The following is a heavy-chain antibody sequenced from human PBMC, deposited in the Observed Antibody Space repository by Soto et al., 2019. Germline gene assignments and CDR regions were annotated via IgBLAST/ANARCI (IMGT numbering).Heavy chain of an antibody. V-gene: IGHV3-74*01. J-gene: IGHJ4*02. CDR2: IKTDGSIT. CDR3: TRDQDTYGQAVFDS. CDR1: GFTLSSRW. Sequence: PGGSLRLSCAASGFTLSSRWMHWVRQTPGKGLVWVSRIKTDGSITNYADSVKGRFTISRDNAKNTLYLHMNSLRPEDTAMYYCTRDQDTYGQAVFDSWGQGTLVTVSS. D-gene: IGHD2-15*01.